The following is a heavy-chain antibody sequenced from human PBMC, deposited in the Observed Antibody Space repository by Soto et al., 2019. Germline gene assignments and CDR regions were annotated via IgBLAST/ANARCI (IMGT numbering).Heavy chain of an antibody. J-gene: IGHJ4*02. V-gene: IGHV1-69*12. CDR3: ASRIPLWIRRINNGYSG. CDR1: GGTFSTYA. Sequence: QVQLVQSGAEVKKPESSVKVSCKAPGGTFSTYAISWVRQAPGQGLEWMGGIIPMFGTANYAQRFQDRVTITADESTNTVYMELSSLRSADTSVYFCASRIPLWIRRINNGYSGWGQGTLVTVSS. D-gene: IGHD3-22*01. CDR2: IIPMFGTA.